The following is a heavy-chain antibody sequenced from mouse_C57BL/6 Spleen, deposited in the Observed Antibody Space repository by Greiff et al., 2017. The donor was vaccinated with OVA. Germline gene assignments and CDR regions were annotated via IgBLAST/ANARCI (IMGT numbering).Heavy chain of an antibody. CDR3: ARVPFYGYFDY. V-gene: IGHV1-22*01. CDR2: INPNNGGT. CDR1: GYTFTDYN. J-gene: IGHJ2*01. D-gene: IGHD1-1*01. Sequence: EVQLQESGPELVKPGASVKMSCKASGYTFTDYNMHWVKQSHGKSLEWIGYINPNNGGTSYNQKFKGKATLTVNKSSSTAYMELRSLTSEDSAVYYCARVPFYGYFDYWGQGTTLTVSS.